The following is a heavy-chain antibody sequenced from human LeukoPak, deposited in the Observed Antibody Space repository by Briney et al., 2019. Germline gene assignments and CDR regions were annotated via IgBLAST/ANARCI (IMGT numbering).Heavy chain of an antibody. D-gene: IGHD3-10*01. CDR2: ISYDGSSK. J-gene: IGHJ4*02. Sequence: PGGSLRLSCAASGFTFSTYAMHWVRQAPGKGLEWVAVISYDGSSKYYADSVKGRFTISRDNSKNTLYLQMNSLRAEDTAVYYCARGSFTMVRGNILDYWGQGTLVTVSS. V-gene: IGHV3-30*04. CDR1: GFTFSTYA. CDR3: ARGSFTMVRGNILDY.